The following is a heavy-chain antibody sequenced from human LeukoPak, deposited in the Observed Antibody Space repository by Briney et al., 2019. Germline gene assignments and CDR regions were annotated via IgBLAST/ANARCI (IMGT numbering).Heavy chain of an antibody. CDR1: GFTFSTYS. CDR2: ISSSSSTI. V-gene: IGHV3-48*02. CDR3: ARDKYSSIDY. Sequence: TGGSLRLSCAASGFTFSTYSMHWVRQAPGKGREWVSYISSSSSTIYYADSLKGRFTISRDNAKSSLYLQMNSLRDEDTAVYYCARDKYSSIDYWGQGTLVTVSS. D-gene: IGHD6-6*01. J-gene: IGHJ4*02.